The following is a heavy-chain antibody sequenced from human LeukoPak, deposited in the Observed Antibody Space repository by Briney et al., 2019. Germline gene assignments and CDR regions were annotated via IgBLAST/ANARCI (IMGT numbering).Heavy chain of an antibody. V-gene: IGHV4-4*07. CDR1: GGSISSYY. CDR2: ICSSGST. D-gene: IGHD6-13*01. J-gene: IGHJ4*02. CDR3: ARGGSSWQSFDY. Sequence: PSETLSLTCSVSGGSISSYYWSWIRQPAGKGLEWIGRICSSGSTNYNPSLKSRVTMSVDTSKNQFSLNLSSVTAADTAVYYCARGGSSWQSFDYWGQGTLVTVSS.